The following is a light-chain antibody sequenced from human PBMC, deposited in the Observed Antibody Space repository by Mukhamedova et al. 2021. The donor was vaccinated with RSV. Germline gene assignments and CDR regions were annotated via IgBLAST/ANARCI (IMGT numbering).Light chain of an antibody. V-gene: IGKV3-15*01. J-gene: IGKJ4*01. CDR3: QQYNNWPPPT. CDR1: QSVSSN. CDR2: GAS. Sequence: SQSVSSNLAWYQQKPGQAPRLLIYGASTRATGIPARFSGSGSGTEFTLTISSMQSEDFAVYYCQQYNNWPPPTFGGGTKVEIK.